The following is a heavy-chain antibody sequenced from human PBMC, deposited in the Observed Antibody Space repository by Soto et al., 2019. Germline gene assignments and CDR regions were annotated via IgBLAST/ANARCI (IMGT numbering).Heavy chain of an antibody. J-gene: IGHJ5*02. CDR2: ISGSGDST. V-gene: IGHV3-23*01. D-gene: IGHD6-6*01. CDR1: GFTFSSYA. CDR3: AKDRFMAARPLWFDP. Sequence: PVGSLRLSCAASGFTFSSYAMSWVSQAPGKGLEWVSAISGSGDSTYYADSVKGRFTISRDNSKNTLYLQMNSLRAEDTAVYYCAKDRFMAARPLWFDPWGQGTLVTASS.